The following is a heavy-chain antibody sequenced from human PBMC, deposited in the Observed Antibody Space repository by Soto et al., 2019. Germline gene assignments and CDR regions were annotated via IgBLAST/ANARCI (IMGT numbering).Heavy chain of an antibody. CDR3: ARTSGYAFDY. V-gene: IGHV3-64*01. CDR1: GFTFSSYA. D-gene: IGHD5-12*01. J-gene: IGHJ4*02. Sequence: GGSLRLSCAASGFTFSSYAMHWVRQAPGKGLEYVSVINSNGGSTYYANSVKGRFTIPRDNSKNTLYLQMGSLRAEDMAAYYCARTSGYAFDYWGQGTLVTVSS. CDR2: INSNGGST.